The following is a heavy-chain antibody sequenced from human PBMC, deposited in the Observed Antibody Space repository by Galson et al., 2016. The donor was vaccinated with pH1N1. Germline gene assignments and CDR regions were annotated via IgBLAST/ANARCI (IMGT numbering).Heavy chain of an antibody. Sequence: ETLSLTCTVSGGSISSRGYYWGWIRQSPVKGLEWLGYLYSSGTTTYNPSVASRVSISMDTPKNQFSLNLDFVTAAATAIYYCARHLHVSGFKAIDSWGQGILVTVSS. D-gene: IGHD5-24*01. CDR1: GGSISSRGYY. CDR2: LYSSGTT. V-gene: IGHV4-61*05. J-gene: IGHJ4*02. CDR3: ARHLHVSGFKAIDS.